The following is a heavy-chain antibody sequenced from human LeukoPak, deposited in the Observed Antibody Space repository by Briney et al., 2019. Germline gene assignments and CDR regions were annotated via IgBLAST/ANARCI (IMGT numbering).Heavy chain of an antibody. D-gene: IGHD2-15*01. V-gene: IGHV3-48*03. Sequence: PGGSLRLSCAASGFTLSSYEMNWVRQAPGKGLEWVSYTSASASSIYYADSVKGRFTISRDNAKNSLYLQMNSLRAEDTAVYYCAREDGGDTFDIWGQGTMVTVSS. J-gene: IGHJ3*02. CDR1: GFTLSSYE. CDR2: TSASASSI. CDR3: AREDGGDTFDI.